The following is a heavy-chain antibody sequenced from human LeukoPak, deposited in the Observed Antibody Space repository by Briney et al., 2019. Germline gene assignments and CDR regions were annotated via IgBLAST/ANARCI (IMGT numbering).Heavy chain of an antibody. D-gene: IGHD2-15*01. J-gene: IGHJ3*02. CDR2: VDPEDGET. V-gene: IGHV1-69-2*01. Sequence: GASVKVSCKASGYTFTDYYMHWVQQAPGKGLEWMGRVDPEDGETIYAEKFQGRVTITADTSTDTAYMELSSLRSEDTAVYYCAVVVAATSHDAFDIWGQGTMVTVSS. CDR1: GYTFTDYY. CDR3: AVVVAATSHDAFDI.